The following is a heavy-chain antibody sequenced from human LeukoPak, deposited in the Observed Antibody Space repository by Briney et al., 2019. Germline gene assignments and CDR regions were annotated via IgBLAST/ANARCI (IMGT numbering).Heavy chain of an antibody. Sequence: ASVKVSCKASGYTFASYDINWVRQASGPRLQWMGWMNPNSANTVYARKIQGRVTMTRNTSITTAYIKLSSSRAEDTPVNHIAKETGYYGSGSYYIVCGQGTLVTVSS. CDR1: GYTFASYD. CDR3: AKETGYYGSGSYYIV. V-gene: IGHV1-8*01. CDR2: MNPNSANT. J-gene: IGHJ4*02. D-gene: IGHD3-10*01.